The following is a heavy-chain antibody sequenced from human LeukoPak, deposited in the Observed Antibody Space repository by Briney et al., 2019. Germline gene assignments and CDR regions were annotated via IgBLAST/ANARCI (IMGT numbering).Heavy chain of an antibody. V-gene: IGHV3-23*01. J-gene: IGHJ4*02. Sequence: GGSLRLSCAASGFTFSSYAMSWVRQAPGKGLEWVSAIGGSGGSTYYADSVKGRFTISRDNSKSTLYLQMNSLRAEDTAVYYCAKDPEVGATIPYYFDYWGQGTLVTVSS. CDR2: IGGSGGST. CDR3: AKDPEVGATIPYYFDY. D-gene: IGHD1-26*01. CDR1: GFTFSSYA.